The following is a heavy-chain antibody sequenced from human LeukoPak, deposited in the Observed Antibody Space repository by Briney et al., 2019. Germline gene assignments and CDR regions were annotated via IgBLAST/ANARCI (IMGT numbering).Heavy chain of an antibody. CDR2: MRYDGSNK. J-gene: IGHJ4*02. Sequence: GGSLRLSCAASGFTFSSYGMHWVRQAPGKGLEWVAFMRYDGSNKYYADSVKGRFTISRDNSKNTLYLQMNSLRAEDTAVYYCAKDRDNYYGSGSYFDYWGQGTLVTVSS. D-gene: IGHD3-10*01. V-gene: IGHV3-30*02. CDR3: AKDRDNYYGSGSYFDY. CDR1: GFTFSSYG.